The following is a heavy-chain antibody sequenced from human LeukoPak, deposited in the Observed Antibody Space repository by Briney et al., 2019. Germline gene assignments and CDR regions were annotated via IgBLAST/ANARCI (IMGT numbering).Heavy chain of an antibody. CDR2: FDPEDGET. CDR1: GYTLTELS. CDR3: ATRLLWFGELSHGFVY. Sequence: ASVKVSCKVSGYTLTELSMHWVRQAPGEGLEWMGGFDPEDGETIYAQKFQGRVTMTEDTSTDTAYMELSSLRSEDTAVYYCATRLLWFGELSHGFVYWGQGTLVTVSS. D-gene: IGHD3-10*01. J-gene: IGHJ4*02. V-gene: IGHV1-24*01.